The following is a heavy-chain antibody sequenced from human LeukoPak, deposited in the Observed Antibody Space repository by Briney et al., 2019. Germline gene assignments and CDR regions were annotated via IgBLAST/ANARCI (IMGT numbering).Heavy chain of an antibody. CDR1: GFTFSSYW. CDR3: ARGHSGRWFWWSGA. Sequence: GGSLRLSCAASGFTFSSYWMSWVRQAPGRGLQWVASIKQDGSEIYYVESVKGRFSISRDNDKNSLSLQMNSLRAEDTAVYYCARGHSGRWFWWSGAWGQGTLVTVSS. D-gene: IGHD1-26*01. CDR2: IKQDGSEI. J-gene: IGHJ4*02. V-gene: IGHV3-7*04.